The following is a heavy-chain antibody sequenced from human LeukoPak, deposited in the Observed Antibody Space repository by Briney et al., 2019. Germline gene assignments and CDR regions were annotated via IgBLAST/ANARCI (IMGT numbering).Heavy chain of an antibody. CDR1: GGSISDSGYY. CDR2: IYYTGNT. D-gene: IGHD6-19*01. J-gene: IGHJ4*02. CDR3: ARLTSGWYVIY. V-gene: IGHV4-39*01. Sequence: SETLSLTCTVSGGSISDSGYYWGWIRQPPGKGLEWIGSIYYTGNTYYNPSLNSRVTISVDMSKNQFSLKLSSVTDADTAIYYCARLTSGWYVIYWGQGTLVTVSS.